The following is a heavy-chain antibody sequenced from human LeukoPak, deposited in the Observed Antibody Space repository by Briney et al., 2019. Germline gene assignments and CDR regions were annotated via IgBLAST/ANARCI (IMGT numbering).Heavy chain of an antibody. CDR2: INPNSGGT. CDR1: VYTFTAYF. V-gene: IGHV1-2*02. J-gene: IGHJ4*02. CDR3: ARGRSTTGTFFIY. D-gene: IGHD1-1*01. Sequence: ASLKVSSTGSVYTFTAYFMRWVRQAPGQGLVWVGWINPNSGGTNYAQKFQGMVTMTRDTSISTAYMELSRLRSDDTAVYYCARGRSTTGTFFIYWGQGTLVTVSS.